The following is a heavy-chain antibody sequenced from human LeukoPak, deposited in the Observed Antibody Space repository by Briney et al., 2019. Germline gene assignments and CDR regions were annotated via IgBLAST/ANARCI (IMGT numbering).Heavy chain of an antibody. V-gene: IGHV3-30*02. CDR3: AKDPVVGATLGYYYYYMDV. D-gene: IGHD1-26*01. CDR1: GFTFSSYG. Sequence: PGGSLRLSFAASGFTFSSYGMHWVRQAPGKGLEWVAFIRYDGSNKYYADSVKGRFTISRDNSKNTLYLQMNSLRAEDTAVYYCAKDPVVGATLGYYYYYMDVWGKGTTVTVSS. J-gene: IGHJ6*03. CDR2: IRYDGSNK.